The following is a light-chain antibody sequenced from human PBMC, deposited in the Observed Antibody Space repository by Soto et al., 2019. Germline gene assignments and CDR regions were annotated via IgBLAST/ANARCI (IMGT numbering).Light chain of an antibody. Sequence: QAVVTQPPSVSGAPGQRATISCTGSSSNIGAGYDVHWYQQLPGTAPKLLIYGNSNRPSGVPDRFSGSKSGTSASLAITGLQAEDEADYYCQSYDSSLSGSVFGGGTKVTVL. CDR1: SSNIGAGYD. V-gene: IGLV1-40*01. J-gene: IGLJ2*01. CDR3: QSYDSSLSGSV. CDR2: GNS.